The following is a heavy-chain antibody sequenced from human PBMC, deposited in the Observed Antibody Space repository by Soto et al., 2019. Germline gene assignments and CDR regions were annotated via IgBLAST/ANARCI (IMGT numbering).Heavy chain of an antibody. Sequence: QVQLQESGPGLVKPSETMSLTCTVSGVSLTNSYYSWARQPPGKGLEWIGHIWTSGSTNYNPSLRRRVTLSVDTSKNQVSLLLSSVTATDTAVYYCAKGGGSYTTGWYNDYWGQGTLVTVSS. V-gene: IGHV4-4*08. CDR3: AKGGGSYTTGWYNDY. CDR2: IWTSGST. D-gene: IGHD6-19*01. CDR1: GVSLTNSY. J-gene: IGHJ4*02.